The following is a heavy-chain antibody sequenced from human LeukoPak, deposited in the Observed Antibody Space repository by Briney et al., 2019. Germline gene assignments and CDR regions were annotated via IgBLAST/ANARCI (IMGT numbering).Heavy chain of an antibody. CDR2: IYYSGST. J-gene: IGHJ4*02. D-gene: IGHD3-22*01. CDR1: GGSINSYY. Sequence: SETLSLTCTVSGGSINSYYWSWIRQPPGKGLEYIGYIYYSGSTNYNPSLKSRVTISVDTSKNQFSLKLSSVTAADTAVYYCARGEPNYYDSSGYDYWGQGTLVTVSS. CDR3: ARGEPNYYDSSGYDY. V-gene: IGHV4-59*01.